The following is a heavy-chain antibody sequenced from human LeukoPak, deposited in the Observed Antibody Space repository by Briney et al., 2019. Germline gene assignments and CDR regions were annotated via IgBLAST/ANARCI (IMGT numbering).Heavy chain of an antibody. Sequence: SETLSLTCTVSGGSISSYYWGWIRQPPGKGLEWIGSIYYSGSTYYNPSLKSRVTISVDTSKNQFSLKLSSVTAADTAVYYCARDSSGYSYGYYGYWGQGTLVTVSS. CDR2: IYYSGST. D-gene: IGHD5-18*01. CDR3: ARDSSGYSYGYYGY. V-gene: IGHV4-39*07. CDR1: GGSISSYY. J-gene: IGHJ4*02.